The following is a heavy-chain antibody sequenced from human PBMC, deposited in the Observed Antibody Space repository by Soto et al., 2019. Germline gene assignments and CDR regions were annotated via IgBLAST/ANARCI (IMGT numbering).Heavy chain of an antibody. Sequence: EVQLVESGGGLVQPGGSLRLSCAASGFTFSSYSMNWVRQSPGKGLEWVSYISSSSSTIYYADSVKGRFTISRDNAKNSLYLQMNSLRDEDTAVYYCARDPTGMGKASYYSYYGMDVWGQGTTVTVSS. CDR3: ARDPTGMGKASYYSYYGMDV. CDR1: GFTFSSYS. J-gene: IGHJ6*02. CDR2: ISSSSSTI. D-gene: IGHD6-13*01. V-gene: IGHV3-48*02.